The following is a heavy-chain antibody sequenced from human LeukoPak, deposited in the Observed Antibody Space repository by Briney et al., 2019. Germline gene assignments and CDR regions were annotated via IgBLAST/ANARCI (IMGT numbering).Heavy chain of an antibody. CDR2: IYYSGST. J-gene: IGHJ4*02. CDR1: GGSISSYY. Sequence: SETLSLTCTVSGGSISSYYWSWIRQPPGKGLEWIGYIYYSGSTNYNPSLKSRVTISVDTSKKQFSLKLSSVTAADTAVYYCARDLPSDSSGYYYGSWVYWGQGTLVTVSS. V-gene: IGHV4-59*12. D-gene: IGHD3-22*01. CDR3: ARDLPSDSSGYYYGSWVY.